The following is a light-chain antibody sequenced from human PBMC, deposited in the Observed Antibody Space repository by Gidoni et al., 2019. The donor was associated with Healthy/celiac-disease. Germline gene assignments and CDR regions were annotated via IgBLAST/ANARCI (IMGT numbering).Light chain of an antibody. J-gene: IGKJ2*03. CDR3: QHYNNWPPYS. V-gene: IGKV3-15*01. CDR2: GAS. CDR1: QSISSN. Sequence: EIVMTQSPATLSVSPGERATLSCRASQSISSNLGWYQQKPGQAPRLLIYGASTRATGIPARFSGSGSGTEFILTISSLQSEDFAVYYCQHYNNWPPYSFXXXTKLEIK.